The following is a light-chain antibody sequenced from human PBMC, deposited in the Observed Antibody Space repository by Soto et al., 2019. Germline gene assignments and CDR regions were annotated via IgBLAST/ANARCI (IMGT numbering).Light chain of an antibody. Sequence: QSVLTQPPSVSVAPGQRVTTSCTGSSANIGAGYDVHWYQQLPGTAPKLLIYGNSNRPSGVPDRFSVSKSGTSASLAITGLQAEDEADYYCQSYDSSLSGWVFGGGTELTVL. J-gene: IGLJ3*02. CDR2: GNS. V-gene: IGLV1-40*01. CDR1: SANIGAGYD. CDR3: QSYDSSLSGWV.